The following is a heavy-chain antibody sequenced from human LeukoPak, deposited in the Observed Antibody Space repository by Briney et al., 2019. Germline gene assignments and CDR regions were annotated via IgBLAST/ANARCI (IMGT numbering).Heavy chain of an antibody. CDR2: ISYDGSNE. V-gene: IGHV3-30-3*01. CDR3: ARDGRGYYDSSAYSLDY. Sequence: GGSLRLSCAASGFTFSGYAMHWVRQAPGKGLEWVAVISYDGSNEYYADSVKGRFTISRDNAQRSLYLQMNGLRDEDTAVYYCARDGRGYYDSSAYSLDYWGQGTLVTVSS. J-gene: IGHJ4*02. D-gene: IGHD3-22*01. CDR1: GFTFSGYA.